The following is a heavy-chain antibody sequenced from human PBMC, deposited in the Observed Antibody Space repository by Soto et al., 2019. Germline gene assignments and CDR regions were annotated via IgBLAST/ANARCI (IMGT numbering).Heavy chain of an antibody. Sequence: EVQLVESGGGLVQPGGSLRLSCAASGFTFSSYSMNWVRQAPGKGLEWVSYISSSSSTIYYADSVKGRFTISRDNAKNSLYLQMNSLRDEDTAVYNCARELHYYGSGTGKRFDPWGQGTLVTVSS. CDR2: ISSSSSTI. CDR3: ARELHYYGSGTGKRFDP. V-gene: IGHV3-48*02. J-gene: IGHJ5*02. CDR1: GFTFSSYS. D-gene: IGHD3-10*01.